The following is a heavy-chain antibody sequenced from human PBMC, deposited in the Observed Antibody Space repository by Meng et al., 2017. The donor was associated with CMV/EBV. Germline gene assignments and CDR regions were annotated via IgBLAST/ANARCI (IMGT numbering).Heavy chain of an antibody. V-gene: IGHV4-4*07. CDR2: IYTSGST. CDR1: GCPISSYA. D-gene: IGHD4-17*01. Sequence: SETLSLTCTVSGCPISSYAWSWIRQPAGKGLEWIGRIYTSGSTNYNPSLKSRVTMSVDTSKNQFSLKLSSVTAADTAVYYCARPHYANYFDYWGQGTLVTVSS. J-gene: IGHJ4*02. CDR3: ARPHYANYFDY.